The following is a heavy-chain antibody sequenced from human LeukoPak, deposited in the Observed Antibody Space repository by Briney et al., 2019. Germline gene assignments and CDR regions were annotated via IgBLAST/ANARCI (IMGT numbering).Heavy chain of an antibody. CDR1: GGSFSGYY. CDR2: IYYSGST. CDR3: ARSRIAAAGTHFFDY. V-gene: IGHV4-59*01. Sequence: SETLSLTCAVYGGSFSGYYWSWIRQPPGKGLEWIGYIYYSGSTNYNPSLKSRVTISVDTSKNQFSLKLSSVTAADTAVYYCARSRIAAAGTHFFDYWGQGTLVTVSS. J-gene: IGHJ4*02. D-gene: IGHD6-13*01.